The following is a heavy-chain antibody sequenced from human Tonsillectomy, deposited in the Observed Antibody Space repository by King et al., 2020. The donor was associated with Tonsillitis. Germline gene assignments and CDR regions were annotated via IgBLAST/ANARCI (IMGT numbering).Heavy chain of an antibody. CDR3: AKGGLGGGSGVLDI. V-gene: IGHV3-23*04. D-gene: IGHD2-15*01. CDR2: ISGSGSGT. Sequence: VQLVESGGGLVQPGGSLRLSCAASGFTFSSYAMSWVRQAPGKGLEGVSSISGSGSGTYYADSVKGRFTISRDNSKNTLYLQMNSLRAEDTAVYYCAKGGLGGGSGVLDIWGQGTRVTVSS. J-gene: IGHJ3*02. CDR1: GFTFSSYA.